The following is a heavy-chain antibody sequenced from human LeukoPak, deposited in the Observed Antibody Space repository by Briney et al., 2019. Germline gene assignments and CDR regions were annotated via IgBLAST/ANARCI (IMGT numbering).Heavy chain of an antibody. CDR2: IIAYNGNT. Sequence: VASVNVSFKASGYTFTSYGISWVRQAPGQGLELMGWIIAYNGNTNYAQKLQGRVTMTTDTSTSTTYMELTSLRSDDTAVYYCARHIVGATTPIDYWGQGTLVIVSS. D-gene: IGHD1-26*01. V-gene: IGHV1-18*01. CDR1: GYTFTSYG. CDR3: ARHIVGATTPIDY. J-gene: IGHJ4*02.